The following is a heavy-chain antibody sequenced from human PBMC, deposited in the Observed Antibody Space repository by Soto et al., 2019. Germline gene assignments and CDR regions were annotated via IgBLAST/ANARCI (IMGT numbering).Heavy chain of an antibody. Sequence: HVQLVQSGAEVEKPGASVKVSCKASGYTFTSYGISWVRQAPGQGLEWMGWISAFNGNTNYEQKVQGRATLTTDTSTSTAYMVLRSLRFDDTAMYYCAREGAYGDYEYWGQGTLVTVSS. V-gene: IGHV1-18*01. CDR3: AREGAYGDYEY. D-gene: IGHD4-17*01. CDR2: ISAFNGNT. J-gene: IGHJ4*02. CDR1: GYTFTSYG.